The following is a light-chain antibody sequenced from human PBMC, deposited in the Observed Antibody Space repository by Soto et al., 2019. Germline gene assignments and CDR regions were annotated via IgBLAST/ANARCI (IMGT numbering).Light chain of an antibody. CDR2: KAS. CDR3: LQDESYPRT. Sequence: AIQMTQSPSSLSSSVGDRVTITCRASQDIRKDLGWYQHKPGKATKLLIYKASSLQSGVPSRFSGSGSGTDFTLTISSLQPEDSASYYCLQDESYPRTFGPGPKVDVK. V-gene: IGKV1-6*01. CDR1: QDIRKD. J-gene: IGKJ3*01.